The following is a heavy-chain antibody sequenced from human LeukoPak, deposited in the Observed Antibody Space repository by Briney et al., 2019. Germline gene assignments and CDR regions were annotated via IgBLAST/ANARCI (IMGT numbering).Heavy chain of an antibody. Sequence: SETLSLTCTVSGGSISSGSYDWSWIRQPAGKGLEWIGRIYTSGSTNYNPSLKSRVTISVDTSKNQFSLKLSSVTAADTAVYYCARDLGYYDSSGYYYYAFDIWGQGTMVTVSS. CDR3: ARDLGYYDSSGYYYYAFDI. CDR1: GGSISSGSYD. D-gene: IGHD3-22*01. J-gene: IGHJ3*02. CDR2: IYTSGST. V-gene: IGHV4-61*02.